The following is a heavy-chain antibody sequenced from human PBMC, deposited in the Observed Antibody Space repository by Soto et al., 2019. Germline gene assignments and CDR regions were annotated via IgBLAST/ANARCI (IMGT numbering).Heavy chain of an antibody. D-gene: IGHD3-16*01. CDR1: GFTFRSYV. CDR3: VRWGTTGGLDV. V-gene: IGHV3-30*19. Sequence: QVQLVESGGGVVQPGTSLRLSCVGSGFTFRSYVIHWVRQAPGKGLEWVALTSYDGSNKYYDDSVKGRFTISRDNSRNTVDLQMDNLRLEATALYYCVRWGTTGGLDVWGQGTLVSVSS. CDR2: TSYDGSNK. J-gene: IGHJ4*02.